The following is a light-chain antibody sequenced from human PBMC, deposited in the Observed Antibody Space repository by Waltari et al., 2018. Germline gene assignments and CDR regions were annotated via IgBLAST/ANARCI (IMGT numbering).Light chain of an antibody. CDR2: EVS. J-gene: IGLJ2*01. CDR3: SSYAGNHVV. Sequence: QSALTQPPSASGSPGQSVTISCTGTSSDVGGYNYVSWYQHHPGKAPKLMIYEVSKRPSGVPDRLSGSKSGNTASLTVSGLQTEDEADYYCSSYAGNHVVFGGGTKLTVL. CDR1: SSDVGGYNY. V-gene: IGLV2-8*01.